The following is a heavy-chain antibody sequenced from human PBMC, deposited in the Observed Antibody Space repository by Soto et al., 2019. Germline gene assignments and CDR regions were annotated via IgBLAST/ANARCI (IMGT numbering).Heavy chain of an antibody. J-gene: IGHJ3*01. CDR2: MNEYGSEK. Sequence: LRLSCVDSGVTFGQYLMSWFRQSPGKGLEWVATMNEYGSEKYYVDSLKGRSTIYRDNAKKSLYLQLDSLRAEDTSFYYCARISIRPNYSFDXWGQGTMFTVS. V-gene: IGHV3-7*01. CDR3: ARISIRPNYSFDX. CDR1: GVTFGQYL. D-gene: IGHD3-10*01.